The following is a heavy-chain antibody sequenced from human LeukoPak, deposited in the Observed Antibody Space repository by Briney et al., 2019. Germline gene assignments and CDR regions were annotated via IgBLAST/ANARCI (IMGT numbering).Heavy chain of an antibody. Sequence: GGSLRLSCAASGFTFSSYSMNWVRQAPGKGLEWVSSISSSSSYIYYADSVKGRFTISRDNSKNTLYLQMNSLRAEDTAVYYCAKRNSYGHSYFDYWGQGTLVTVSS. J-gene: IGHJ4*02. CDR2: ISSSSSYI. CDR1: GFTFSSYS. V-gene: IGHV3-21*04. CDR3: AKRNSYGHSYFDY. D-gene: IGHD5-18*01.